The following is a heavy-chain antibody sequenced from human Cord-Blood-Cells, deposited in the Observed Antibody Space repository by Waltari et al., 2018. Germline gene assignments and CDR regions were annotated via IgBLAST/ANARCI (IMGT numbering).Heavy chain of an antibody. V-gene: IGHV3-30-3*01. J-gene: IGHJ4*02. Sequence: QVQLVESGGGVVQPGRSLRLSCAASGFTFSSYAMHWVRQAPGKGLEWVAVISYDGSNKDYADSVKGRFTISRDNSKNTLYLQMNSLRAEDTAVYYCARDWRDYGDYNFDYWGQGTLVTVSS. CDR3: ARDWRDYGDYNFDY. CDR1: GFTFSSYA. D-gene: IGHD4-17*01. CDR2: ISYDGSNK.